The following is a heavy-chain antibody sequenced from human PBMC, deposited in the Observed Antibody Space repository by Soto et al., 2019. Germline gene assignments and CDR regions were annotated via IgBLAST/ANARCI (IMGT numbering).Heavy chain of an antibody. J-gene: IGHJ4*02. Sequence: PSETLSLTCTVSGGSISSSSYYWGWIRQPPGKGLEWIGSIYYSGSTYYNPSLKSRVTISVDTSKNQFSLKLSSVTAADTAVYYCARVVVVISPAPDYWGQGTLVTVSS. CDR2: IYYSGST. CDR1: GGSISSSSYY. V-gene: IGHV4-39*01. D-gene: IGHD3-22*01. CDR3: ARVVVVISPAPDY.